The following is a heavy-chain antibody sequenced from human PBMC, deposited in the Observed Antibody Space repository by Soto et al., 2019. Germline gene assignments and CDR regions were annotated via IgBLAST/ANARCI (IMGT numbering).Heavy chain of an antibody. CDR2: MYFGGSF. CDR3: ARSYYDSTGFAVDP. CDR1: GASVSHGY. J-gene: IGHJ5*02. Sequence: QMQLQASGPGLVKPSETLSLTCNVSGASVSHGYWSWIRQPPGKGLEWIGFMYFGGSFNYNPSLRSRATISGETSKNQFSMKLTSVTASDTAVYYCARSYYDSTGFAVDPWGQGTLVTVSS. V-gene: IGHV4-59*02. D-gene: IGHD3-22*01.